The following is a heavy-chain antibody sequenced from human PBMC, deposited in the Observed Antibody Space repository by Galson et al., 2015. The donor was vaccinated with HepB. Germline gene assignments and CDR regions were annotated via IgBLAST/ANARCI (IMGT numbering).Heavy chain of an antibody. CDR2: IIPIFGTA. Sequence: SVKVSCKASGGTFNSYTINWVRQAPGQGLEWVGGIIPIFGTADYAQKFQGRVTITADDSTSTAYMEPSSLRSEDTAVYYCARVTKLLEWLYWGQGTLVTVSS. J-gene: IGHJ4*02. CDR1: GGTFNSYT. CDR3: ARVTKLLEWLY. V-gene: IGHV1-69*13. D-gene: IGHD3-3*01.